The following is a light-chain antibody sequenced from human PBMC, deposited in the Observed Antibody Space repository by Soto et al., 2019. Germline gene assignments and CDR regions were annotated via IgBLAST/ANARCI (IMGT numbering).Light chain of an antibody. J-gene: IGKJ1*01. CDR1: QSVSSN. Sequence: IVLTQSPGTLSLSPGERATLSCGASQSVSSNLAWYQQKPGQAPTLVIYGASARATGIPARFSGSGSGTEFTLTISSLQSEDFAVYYCHQRQSWPRTFGQGTKVDIK. CDR3: HQRQSWPRT. V-gene: IGKV3-15*01. CDR2: GAS.